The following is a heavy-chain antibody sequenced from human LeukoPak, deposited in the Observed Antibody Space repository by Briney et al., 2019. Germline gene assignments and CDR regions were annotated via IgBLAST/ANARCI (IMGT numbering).Heavy chain of an antibody. Sequence: PGGSLRLSCAASGFTFDDYAMSWVRQAPGKGLEWVSAISNSGTRTYNADSVKGRFTISRDNSKNTLYLQMNSLRAGDTALYYCVGGYQLLLFDDWGQGTLFTVSS. D-gene: IGHD2-2*01. V-gene: IGHV3-23*01. CDR3: VGGYQLLLFDD. CDR1: GFTFDDYA. J-gene: IGHJ4*02. CDR2: ISNSGTRT.